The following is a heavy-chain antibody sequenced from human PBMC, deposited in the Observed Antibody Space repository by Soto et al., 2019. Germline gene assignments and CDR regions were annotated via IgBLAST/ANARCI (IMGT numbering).Heavy chain of an antibody. D-gene: IGHD4-17*01. CDR3: AREEDYGGNSEVDY. V-gene: IGHV3-21*01. J-gene: IGHJ4*02. Sequence: GGSLRLSCAASGFTFSSYSMNWVRQAPGKGLEWVSSISSSSSYIYYADSVKGRFTISRDNAKNSLYLQMNSLRAEDTAVYYCAREEDYGGNSEVDYWGQGTLVTVSS. CDR1: GFTFSSYS. CDR2: ISSSSSYI.